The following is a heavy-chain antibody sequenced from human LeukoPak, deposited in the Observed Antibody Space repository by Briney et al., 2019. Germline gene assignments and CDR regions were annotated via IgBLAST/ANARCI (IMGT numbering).Heavy chain of an antibody. J-gene: IGHJ6*03. Sequence: ASVKLSCKASGYTFTIYGISLVRQAPGPGLEWMGWISAYNGSTNYAQKLQGRVTMTTDTSTSTAYMELRSLRSDDTAVYYCAKTGEGGAFCSGGTCYPYYYYYMDVWGKGTTVTISS. CDR1: GYTFTIYG. CDR3: AKTGEGGAFCSGGTCYPYYYYYMDV. V-gene: IGHV1-18*01. CDR2: ISAYNGST. D-gene: IGHD2-15*01.